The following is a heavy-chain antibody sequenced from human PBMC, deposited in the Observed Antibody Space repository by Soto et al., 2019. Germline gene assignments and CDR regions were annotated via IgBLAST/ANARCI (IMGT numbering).Heavy chain of an antibody. CDR2: IYYSGRT. Sequence: ASDTLSLTCTVPGGSISSYYWSWIRQPTVKGLEWIGYIYYSGRTNYNPTLKSRVTIAVDTSKNQFTLKLSAVTAADTAVYYCARGGYAYYYYGMDVWGQGTTVTVS. J-gene: IGHJ6*02. D-gene: IGHD2-15*01. CDR1: GGSISSYY. V-gene: IGHV4-59*01. CDR3: ARGGYAYYYYGMDV.